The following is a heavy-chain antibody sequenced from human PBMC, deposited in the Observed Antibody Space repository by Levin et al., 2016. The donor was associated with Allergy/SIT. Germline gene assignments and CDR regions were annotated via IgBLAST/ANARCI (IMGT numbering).Heavy chain of an antibody. CDR1: GFTFSSYS. J-gene: IGHJ4*02. Sequence: GGSLRLSCAASGFTFSSYSMNWVRQAPGKGLEWVSSISSSSSYIYYADSVKGRFTISRDNAKNSLYLQMNSLRAEDTAVYYCARDTDFWSGSDYWGQGTLVTVSS. V-gene: IGHV3-21*01. CDR2: ISSSSSYI. CDR3: ARDTDFWSGSDY. D-gene: IGHD3-3*01.